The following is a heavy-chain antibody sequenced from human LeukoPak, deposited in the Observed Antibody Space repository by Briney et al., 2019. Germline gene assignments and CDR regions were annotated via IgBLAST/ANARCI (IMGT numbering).Heavy chain of an antibody. CDR1: GGSISSYY. V-gene: IGHV4-59*01. Sequence: SETLSLTCTASGGSISSYYWSWIRQPPGKGLEWIGYIYYSGSTNYNPSLKSRVTISVDTSKNQFSLKLSSVTAADTAVYYCARESIAAFFDYWGQGTLVTVSS. CDR2: IYYSGST. D-gene: IGHD6-6*01. CDR3: ARESIAAFFDY. J-gene: IGHJ4*02.